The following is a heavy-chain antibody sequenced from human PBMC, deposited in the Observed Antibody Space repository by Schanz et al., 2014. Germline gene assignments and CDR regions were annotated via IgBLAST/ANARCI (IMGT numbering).Heavy chain of an antibody. CDR3: ARVRHYDPSGWGYFDY. CDR2: IYSGIGA. CDR1: GFTVSSNH. J-gene: IGHJ4*01. V-gene: IGHV3-66*01. D-gene: IGHD3-22*01. Sequence: EGQLAESGGGLVQPGGSLRLSCAVSGFTVSSNHMSWVRQAPGTGLEWVSVIYSGIGAYYADSVKHRFTVTRDNSKNTVYLQMNRLRAEDTAVYSSARVRHYDPSGWGYFDYWGHGALVTVSS.